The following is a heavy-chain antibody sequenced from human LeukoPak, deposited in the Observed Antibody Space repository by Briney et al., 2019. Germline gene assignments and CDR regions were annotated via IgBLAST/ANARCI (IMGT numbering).Heavy chain of an antibody. D-gene: IGHD1-26*01. CDR1: GFTFSSYG. J-gene: IGHJ5*02. Sequence: GGSLRLSCAASGFTFSSYGMHWVRQAPGKGLEWVAFIRYDGRNKYYADSVKGRFTISRDNSKNTLYLQMNSLRPEDTAVYYCASDVGATSWFDPWGQGTLVTVSS. V-gene: IGHV3-30*02. CDR2: IRYDGRNK. CDR3: ASDVGATSWFDP.